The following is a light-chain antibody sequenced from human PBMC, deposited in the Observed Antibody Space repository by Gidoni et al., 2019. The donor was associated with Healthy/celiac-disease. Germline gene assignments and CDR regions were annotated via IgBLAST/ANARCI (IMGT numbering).Light chain of an antibody. CDR3: GTWDSSLSAAV. V-gene: IGLV1-51*01. Sequence: QSVLAHPPSVSAAPGQKVTISCSGSSSNIGNNYVSWYQQLPATAPKLLIYDNNKRPSGIPDRFSGSKSGTSATLGITGLQTGDEADYYCGTWDSSLSAAVFGGGTKLTVL. J-gene: IGLJ2*01. CDR2: DNN. CDR1: SSNIGNNY.